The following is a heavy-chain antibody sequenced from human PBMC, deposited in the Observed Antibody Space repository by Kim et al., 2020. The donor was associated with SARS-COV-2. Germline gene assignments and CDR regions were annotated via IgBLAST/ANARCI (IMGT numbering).Heavy chain of an antibody. D-gene: IGHD3-10*01. CDR1: GGTFSSYA. CDR3: AREWFGELLNWFDP. Sequence: SVKVSCKASGGTFSSYAISWVRQAPGQGLEWMGGIIPIFGTANYAQKFQGRVTITADESTSTAYMELSSLRSEDTAVYYCAREWFGELLNWFDPWGQGTLVTVSS. CDR2: IIPIFGTA. V-gene: IGHV1-69*13. J-gene: IGHJ5*02.